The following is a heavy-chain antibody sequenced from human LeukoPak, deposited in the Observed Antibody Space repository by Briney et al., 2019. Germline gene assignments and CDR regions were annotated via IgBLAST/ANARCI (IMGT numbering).Heavy chain of an antibody. V-gene: IGHV4-34*01. CDR2: INHSGST. Sequence: PSETLSLTCAVYGVSFSGYYWSWIRQPPGKGLEWIGEINHSGSTNYNPSLKSRVTISVDTSKNQFSLKLSSVTAADTAVYYCARVVDFWSGYYLDYWGQGTLVTVS. D-gene: IGHD3-3*01. CDR3: ARVVDFWSGYYLDY. CDR1: GVSFSGYY. J-gene: IGHJ4*02.